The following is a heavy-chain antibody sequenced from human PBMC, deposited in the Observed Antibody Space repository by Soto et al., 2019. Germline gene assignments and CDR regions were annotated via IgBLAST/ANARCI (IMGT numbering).Heavy chain of an antibody. CDR2: IYPADSDA. V-gene: IGHV5-51*01. J-gene: IGHJ4*02. Sequence: PGESLKISCKGSGYNFIAYWIGWVRQMPGKGLEWMGTIYPADSDARCSPSFQGQVTISVDRSINTAYLQWSTLKASDTAIYYCARQHVAAPGFFDYWGQGTQVTVSS. CDR1: GYNFIAYW. D-gene: IGHD6-13*01. CDR3: ARQHVAAPGFFDY.